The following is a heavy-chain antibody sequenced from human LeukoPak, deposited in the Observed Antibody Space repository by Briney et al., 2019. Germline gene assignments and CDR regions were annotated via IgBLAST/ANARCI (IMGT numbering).Heavy chain of an antibody. CDR3: ARSGSITMIREFDY. D-gene: IGHD3-22*01. Sequence: GGSLRLSCAASGFTFSSYAMHWVRQAPGKGLEYVSAISSNGGSTYYANSVKGRFTISRDNSKNTLYLQMNSLRAEDTAVYYCARSGSITMIREFDYWGQGTLVTVSS. V-gene: IGHV3-64*01. CDR1: GFTFSSYA. J-gene: IGHJ4*02. CDR2: ISSNGGST.